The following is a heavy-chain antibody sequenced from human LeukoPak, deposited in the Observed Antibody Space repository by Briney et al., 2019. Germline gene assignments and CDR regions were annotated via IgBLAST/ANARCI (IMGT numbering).Heavy chain of an antibody. Sequence: ETLSLTCTVSGGSISSSSYYWGWIRQPPGKGLEWVSYISSSSRTTYYADSVKGRFTISGDDAKNSLYLKIISLRADDTAVYYCARGSDISDYWGQGTLVTVSS. CDR2: ISSSSRTT. CDR1: GGSISSSS. CDR3: ARGSDISDY. V-gene: IGHV3-48*01. J-gene: IGHJ4*02. D-gene: IGHD3-9*01.